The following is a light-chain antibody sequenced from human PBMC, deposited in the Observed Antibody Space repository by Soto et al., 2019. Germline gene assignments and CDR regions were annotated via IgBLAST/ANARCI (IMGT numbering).Light chain of an antibody. CDR2: DVS. CDR3: CSYAGSYTHV. V-gene: IGLV2-11*01. Sequence: QSALTQPRSVPGSPGQSVTISCTGTSGDVAGYNYVSCYQQHPGKAPKLMIYDVSKRPSGVPDRFSGSKSGNTSSLTISGLQAEDEADYYCCSYAGSYTHVFXTGTKLTVL. CDR1: SGDVAGYNY. J-gene: IGLJ1*01.